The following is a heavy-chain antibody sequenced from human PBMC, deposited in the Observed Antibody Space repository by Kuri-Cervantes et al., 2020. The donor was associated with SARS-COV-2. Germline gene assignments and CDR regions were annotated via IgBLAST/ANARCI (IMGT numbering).Heavy chain of an antibody. CDR2: IKSKTDGGTT. Sequence: GGSLRLSCAASGFTFSNAWMSWVRQAPGKGLEWVGRIKSKTDGGTTDYAAPVKGRFTISRDDSKNMLYLQMNTLKTEDTAVYYCTTLIGRGKGTFDLWGQGTLVTVSS. J-gene: IGHJ4*02. V-gene: IGHV3-15*01. D-gene: IGHD2-21*01. CDR3: TTLIGRGKGTFDL. CDR1: GFTFSNAW.